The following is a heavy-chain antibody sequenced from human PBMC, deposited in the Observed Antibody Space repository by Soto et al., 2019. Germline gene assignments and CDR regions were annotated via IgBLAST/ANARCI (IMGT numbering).Heavy chain of an antibody. CDR2: IIPIFGTA. V-gene: IGHV1-69*12. D-gene: IGHD3-22*01. CDR3: ASHYDSGGYYYRGLDY. Sequence: QVQLVQSGAEVKKPGSSVKVSCKASGGTFNSYAISWVRQAPGQGLEWMGGIIPIFGTADYAQKFQGRVTSTAVESTSTADMGLRSLRSEDTAVYYCASHYDSGGYYYRGLDYWGQGTLVTVSS. J-gene: IGHJ4*02. CDR1: GGTFNSYA.